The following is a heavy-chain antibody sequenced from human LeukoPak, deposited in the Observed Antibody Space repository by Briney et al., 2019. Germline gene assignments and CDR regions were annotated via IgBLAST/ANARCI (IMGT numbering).Heavy chain of an antibody. J-gene: IGHJ4*02. CDR2: ISAYNGNT. CDR3: ARVRGWYGPEPFDY. CDR1: GYTFTSYG. D-gene: IGHD6-19*01. V-gene: IGHV1-18*01. Sequence: ASVKVSCKASGYTFTSYGIGWVRQAPGQGLEWMGWISAYNGNTNYAQKLQGRVTMTTDTSTSTAYMELRSLRSDDTAVYYCARVRGWYGPEPFDYWGQGTLVTVSS.